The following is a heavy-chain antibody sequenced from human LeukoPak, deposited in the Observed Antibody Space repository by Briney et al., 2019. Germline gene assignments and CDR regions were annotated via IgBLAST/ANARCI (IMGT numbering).Heavy chain of an antibody. J-gene: IGHJ4*02. CDR1: GFTFSRYA. Sequence: GGSLRLSCAASGFTFSRYAMNWVRQAPGEGLEWVSSIASDGDTFYADSVKARFTISRDFSRNTLHLQMNSLRADDPAVYYCARGTWWELLGGIRYYFDYWGQGTLVTVSS. D-gene: IGHD1-26*01. CDR2: SIASDGDT. V-gene: IGHV3-23*01. CDR3: ARGTWWELLGGIRYYFDY.